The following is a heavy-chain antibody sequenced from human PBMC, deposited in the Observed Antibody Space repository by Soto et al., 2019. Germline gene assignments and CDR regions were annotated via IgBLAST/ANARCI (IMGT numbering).Heavy chain of an antibody. CDR2: INHSGST. V-gene: IGHV4-34*01. D-gene: IGHD3-10*01. CDR1: GGSFSGYY. J-gene: IGHJ5*02. CDR3: ARGPHYYGSTGGWFDP. Sequence: QVQLQQWGAGLLKPSETLSLTCAVYGGSFSGYYWSWIRQPPGKGLEWIGEINHSGSTNYNPSLKSRVTISVDMSKNQFSLKLSSVTAADTAVYYCARGPHYYGSTGGWFDPWGQGTLVTVSS.